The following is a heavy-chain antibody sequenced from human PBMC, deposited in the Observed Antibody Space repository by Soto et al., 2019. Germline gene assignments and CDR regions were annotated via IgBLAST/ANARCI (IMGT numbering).Heavy chain of an antibody. CDR3: ARDPHYYYDSSGYYPKDYYYYYGMDV. CDR2: INAGNGKT. V-gene: IGHV1-3*01. Sequence: ASVKVSCKASGYTFTTYTIQWVRQAPGQSPEWMGWINAGNGKTKYSQRFQGRVTITRDTSATTAYLELRSLRSDDTAVYYCARDPHYYYDSSGYYPKDYYYYYGMDVWGQGTTVTVSS. D-gene: IGHD3-22*01. CDR1: GYTFTTYT. J-gene: IGHJ6*02.